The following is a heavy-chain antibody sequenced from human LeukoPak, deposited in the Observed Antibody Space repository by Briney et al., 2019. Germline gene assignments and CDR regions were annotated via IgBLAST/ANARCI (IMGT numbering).Heavy chain of an antibody. J-gene: IGHJ4*02. CDR2: ISYDGSNK. D-gene: IGHD3-10*01. CDR1: GFTFSSYA. Sequence: GGSLRLSCAASGFTFSSYAMHWVRQAPGKGLEWVAVISYDGSNKYYADSVKGRFTISRDNSKNTLYLQMNSLRAEDTAVYYCAKDFLNLLYGSGSYSDYWGQGTLVTVSS. CDR3: AKDFLNLLYGSGSYSDY. V-gene: IGHV3-30-3*01.